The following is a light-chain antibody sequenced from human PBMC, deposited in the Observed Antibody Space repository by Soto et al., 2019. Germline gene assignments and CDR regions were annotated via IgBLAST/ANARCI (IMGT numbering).Light chain of an antibody. Sequence: DIQMTQSPSNLSASVGDRVTITGRASQSISSGLAWYQQKPGKAPKLLIYKASSLESAVPSRFSGSGSGTEFTLTISSLQPDDFATYYCQQYNSYPWTFGQGTKVEIK. J-gene: IGKJ1*01. CDR2: KAS. CDR3: QQYNSYPWT. V-gene: IGKV1-5*03. CDR1: QSISSG.